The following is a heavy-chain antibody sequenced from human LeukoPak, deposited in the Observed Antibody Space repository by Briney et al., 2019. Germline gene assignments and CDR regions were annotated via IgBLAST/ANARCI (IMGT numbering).Heavy chain of an antibody. D-gene: IGHD3-22*01. CDR2: IYTSGST. CDR3: ASSYDSSGYYPFDP. Sequence: SETLSLTCTVSGGSISSYYWSWIRQPAGKGLEWIGRIYTSGSTNYNPSLKSRVTMSVDTSKNQFSLKLSSVTAADTAVYYCASSYDSSGYYPFDPWGQGTLVTVSS. J-gene: IGHJ5*02. V-gene: IGHV4-4*07. CDR1: GGSISSYY.